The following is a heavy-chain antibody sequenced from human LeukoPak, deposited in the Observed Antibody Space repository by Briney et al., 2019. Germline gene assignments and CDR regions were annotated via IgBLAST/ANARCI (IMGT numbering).Heavy chain of an antibody. V-gene: IGHV3-21*01. CDR3: ASLFSYGTYYYYGMDV. CDR2: ISSSSSYI. D-gene: IGHD5-18*01. J-gene: IGHJ6*02. Sequence: GGSLRLSCAASGFTFSSYSMNWVRQATGKGMKWVSSISSSSSYIYYADSVKGRFTISRDNAKNSLYLQMNSLRAEDTAVYYCASLFSYGTYYYYGMDVWGQGTTVTVSS. CDR1: GFTFSSYS.